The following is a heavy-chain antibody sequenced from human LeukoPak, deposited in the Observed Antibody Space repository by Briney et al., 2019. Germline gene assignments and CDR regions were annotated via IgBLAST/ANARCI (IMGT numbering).Heavy chain of an antibody. V-gene: IGHV3-30-3*01. J-gene: IGHJ6*03. Sequence: GGSLRLSCAASGFTFSNYAIHWVRQAPGKGLEWVALISYDGSNKYYADSVKGRFTISRDNAKNSLYLQMNSLRAEDTAVYYCARGGACSTTSCYTMAYYMDVWGKGTTVTVSS. D-gene: IGHD2-2*02. CDR3: ARGGACSTTSCYTMAYYMDV. CDR2: ISYDGSNK. CDR1: GFTFSNYA.